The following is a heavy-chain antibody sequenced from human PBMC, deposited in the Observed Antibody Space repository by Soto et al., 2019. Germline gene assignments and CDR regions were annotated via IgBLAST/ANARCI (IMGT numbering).Heavy chain of an antibody. CDR1: GGSISSYY. V-gene: IGHV4-59*01. J-gene: IGHJ5*02. CDR2: IYYSGST. D-gene: IGHD2-15*01. Sequence: PSETLSLTCTVSGGSISSYYWSWIRQPPGKGLEWIGYIYYSGSTNYNPSLKSRVTISVDTSKNQFSLKLSSVTAADTAVYYCARVLPPGYCSGGNCYTFDPWGQGTLVTVSS. CDR3: ARVLPPGYCSGGNCYTFDP.